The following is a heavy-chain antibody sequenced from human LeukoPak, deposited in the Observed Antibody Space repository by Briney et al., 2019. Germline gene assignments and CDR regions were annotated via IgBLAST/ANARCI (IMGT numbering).Heavy chain of an antibody. V-gene: IGHV4-30-4*01. J-gene: IGHJ5*02. Sequence: SETLSLTCTVSGVSITGNDQFWSWIRQPPGKGREWIGYIYYSGSVYYNPSLKSRVTISVDTSKNQFSLKLSSVTAADTAVYYCARDLLGSSTSCYRAPCDNWFDPWGQGTLVTVSS. D-gene: IGHD2-2*02. CDR2: IYYSGSV. CDR1: GVSITGNDQF. CDR3: ARDLLGSSTSCYRAPCDNWFDP.